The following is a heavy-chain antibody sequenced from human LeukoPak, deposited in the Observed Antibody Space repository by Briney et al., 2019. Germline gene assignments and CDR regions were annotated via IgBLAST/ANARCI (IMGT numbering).Heavy chain of an antibody. J-gene: IGHJ5*02. CDR1: GGSISSSSYY. V-gene: IGHV4-39*07. Sequence: SETLSLTCTVSGGSISSSSYYWGWIRQPPGKGLEWIGSIYYSGSTYYNPSLKSRVTISVDTSKNQFSLKLISVTAADTAVYYCAREANWHPNWFDPWGQGTLVTVSS. D-gene: IGHD1-1*01. CDR3: AREANWHPNWFDP. CDR2: IYYSGST.